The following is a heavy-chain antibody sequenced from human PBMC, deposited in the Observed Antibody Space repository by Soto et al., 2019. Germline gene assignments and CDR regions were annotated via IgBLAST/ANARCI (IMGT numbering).Heavy chain of an antibody. D-gene: IGHD2-2*01. Sequence: QVQLQESGPGLVKSSQTLSLTCTVSGGSISSGDYFWSWIRQPPGKGLVWIGYIYSTGSTYYNPSFKSRVTISVDTSKTPSPLKLNSVTAADTAVYYCARRMPIDSYPFDYWGQGSLVTVSS. J-gene: IGHJ4*02. V-gene: IGHV4-30-4*01. CDR3: ARRMPIDSYPFDY. CDR2: IYSTGST. CDR1: GGSISSGDYF.